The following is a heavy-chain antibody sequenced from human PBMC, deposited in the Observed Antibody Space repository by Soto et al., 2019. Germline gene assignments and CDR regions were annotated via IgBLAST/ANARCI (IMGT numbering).Heavy chain of an antibody. CDR1: GFTFSSYG. D-gene: IGHD2-2*01. Sequence: QVQLVESGGGVVQPGRSLRLSCAASGFTFSSYGMHWVRQAPGKGLEWVAXIWYDGSNKYYADSVKGRFTISRDNSKNTLYLQMNSLRAEDTAVYYCARSYCISTSCPTSYGMDVWGQGTTVTVSS. CDR2: IWYDGSNK. V-gene: IGHV3-33*01. J-gene: IGHJ6*02. CDR3: ARSYCISTSCPTSYGMDV.